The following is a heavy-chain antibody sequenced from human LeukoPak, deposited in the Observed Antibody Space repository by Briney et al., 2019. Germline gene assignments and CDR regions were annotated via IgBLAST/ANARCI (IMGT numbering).Heavy chain of an antibody. CDR1: GFTFSSYA. Sequence: GGSLRLSCAASGFTFSSYAMSWVRQAPGKGLEWVSGVSGNSDTTYYADSVKGRFTISRDNSKNTLYLQMNSLRAEDTAVYYCAKAPYSSSWYYFDYWGQGTLVTVSS. CDR3: AKAPYSSSWYYFDY. J-gene: IGHJ4*02. V-gene: IGHV3-23*01. CDR2: VSGNSDTT. D-gene: IGHD6-13*01.